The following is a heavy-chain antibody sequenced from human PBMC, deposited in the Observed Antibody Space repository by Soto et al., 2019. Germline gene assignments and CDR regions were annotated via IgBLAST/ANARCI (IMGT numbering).Heavy chain of an antibody. CDR2: INAGNGDT. CDR3: ARALSSNWYGGSDD. CDR1: GYTFTSYA. V-gene: IGHV1-3*01. D-gene: IGHD6-13*01. Sequence: ASLQVSCKASGYTFTSYAMHWVRQAPGQRLEWMGWINAGNGDTKYSQKLQGRFTITGDTSANTAFMDLSSLRSEDTAVYYCARALSSNWYGGSDDWGQGTLVIVSS. J-gene: IGHJ4*02.